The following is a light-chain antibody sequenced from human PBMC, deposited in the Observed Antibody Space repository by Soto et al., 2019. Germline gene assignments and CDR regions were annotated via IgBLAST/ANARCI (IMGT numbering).Light chain of an antibody. CDR1: QSLVYSDGNTY. V-gene: IGKV2-30*01. CDR2: MVS. CDR3: MQGTYSPLT. J-gene: IGKJ4*01. Sequence: DVVMTQSPLSLPVTLGQPASISCRSSQSLVYSDGNTYLNWFQQRPGHSPRRLIYMVSNRDSGVPDRFSGSGSGTDVTLKISRVEAEDVGVYYCMQGTYSPLTFGGGNKLDLK.